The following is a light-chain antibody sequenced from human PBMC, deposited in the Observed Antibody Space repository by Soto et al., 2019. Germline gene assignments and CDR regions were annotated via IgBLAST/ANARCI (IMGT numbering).Light chain of an antibody. J-gene: IGLJ1*01. CDR2: EVS. Sequence: QSALTQPASVSGSPGQSITISCTGTSSDVGGYKYVSWYQQHPDKAPKLIIFEVSNRPSGISSRFSGSKSGNTASLTISGLQAEDEADYYCSSYTSSRAYVFGIGTKLTVL. CDR3: SSYTSSRAYV. CDR1: SSDVGGYKY. V-gene: IGLV2-14*01.